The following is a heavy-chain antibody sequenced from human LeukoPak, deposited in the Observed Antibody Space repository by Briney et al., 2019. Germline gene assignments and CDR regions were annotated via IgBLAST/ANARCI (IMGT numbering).Heavy chain of an antibody. Sequence: ASVKVSCKASGYTFTSYDINWVRQATGQGLEWMGWMNPNSGNTGYAQKFQGRVTITRNTSISTAYMEMSSLRAEDTAVYYCAKPGLFGEPPYYFDYWGQGTLVTVSS. V-gene: IGHV1-8*03. CDR1: GYTFTSYD. J-gene: IGHJ4*02. CDR2: MNPNSGNT. CDR3: AKPGLFGEPPYYFDY. D-gene: IGHD3-10*01.